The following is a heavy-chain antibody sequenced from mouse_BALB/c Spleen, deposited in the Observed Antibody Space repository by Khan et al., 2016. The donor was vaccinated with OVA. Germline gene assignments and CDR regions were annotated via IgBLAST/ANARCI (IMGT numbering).Heavy chain of an antibody. Sequence: EVQLQESGPELVKPGASVKVSCKASGYSFTDYNMFWVKQSHGKSLEWIGYIDPYNGGNLYNQKFKGKATLTVDKSSSTAFMHLNSLTSEDSAVYYLALIYYYGSGFDYWGQGTTVTVSS. V-gene: IGHV1S135*01. CDR1: GYSFTDYN. J-gene: IGHJ2*01. CDR2: IDPYNGGN. D-gene: IGHD1-1*01. CDR3: ALIYYYGSGFDY.